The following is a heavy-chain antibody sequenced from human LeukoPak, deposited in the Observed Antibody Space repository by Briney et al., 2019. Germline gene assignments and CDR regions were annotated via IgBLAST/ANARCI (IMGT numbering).Heavy chain of an antibody. CDR1: NDSINTYS. CDR2: IYTTGTT. D-gene: IGHD5-18*01. CDR3: ARGVDTAIVSGGYNFFDP. V-gene: IGHV4-4*07. Sequence: PSETLSLTCTVSNDSINTYSWNWIRQPAGKGLEWIGRIYTTGTTDYNPSLKSRVTMSVDTSKNHFSLKMTSIPAADTAVYYCARGVDTAIVSGGYNFFDPWGQGILVTVSS. J-gene: IGHJ5*02.